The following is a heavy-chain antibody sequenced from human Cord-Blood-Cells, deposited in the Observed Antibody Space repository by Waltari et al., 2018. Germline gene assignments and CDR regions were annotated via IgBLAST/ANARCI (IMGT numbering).Heavy chain of an antibody. D-gene: IGHD4-4*01. CDR2: IIPIFGTA. V-gene: IGHV1-69*01. CDR1: GGHFSSHA. CDR3: ARRGRDYSNYYYYGMDV. Sequence: AQLVQSGAEVTQPCSSVTVSCKAYGGHFSSHAIRWVRQALGQGLEWMGGIIPIFGTANYAQKFQGRVTITADESTSTAYMELSSLRSEDTAVYYCARRGRDYSNYYYYGMDVWGQGTTVTVSS. J-gene: IGHJ6*02.